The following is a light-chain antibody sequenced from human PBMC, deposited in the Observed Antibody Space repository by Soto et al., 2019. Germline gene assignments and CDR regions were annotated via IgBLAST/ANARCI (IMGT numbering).Light chain of an antibody. J-gene: IGLJ2*01. CDR3: QAWDSSTVV. CDR2: QDM. V-gene: IGLV3-1*01. Sequence: SYELTQPPSVSVSPGQTASITCSVDKLGNKYACWYQQKPGQSPVLVIYQDMKRPSGIPERFSGSNSGNTATLTISGTQAMDEADYYCQAWDSSTVVFGGGTKLTVL. CDR1: KLGNKY.